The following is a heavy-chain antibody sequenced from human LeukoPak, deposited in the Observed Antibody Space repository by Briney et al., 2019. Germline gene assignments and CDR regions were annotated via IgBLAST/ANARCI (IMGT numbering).Heavy chain of an antibody. V-gene: IGHV5-51*01. D-gene: IGHD2-15*01. CDR1: GFISTNYW. CDR3: ARKPYCSGGSCYSFDY. CDR2: VYSGDSDT. J-gene: IGHJ4*02. Sequence: GESLKISCKGSGFISTNYWIAWVRQMPGKGLEWMGIVYSGDSDTKYSPSFQGQVTISVDKSIHTAYLQWGSLKASDTAMYYCARKPYCSGGSCYSFDYWGQGTLVTVSS.